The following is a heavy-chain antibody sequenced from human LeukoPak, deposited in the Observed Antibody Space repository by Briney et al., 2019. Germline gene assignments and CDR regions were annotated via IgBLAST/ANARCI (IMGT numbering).Heavy chain of an antibody. CDR3: AKSIAARPSPPHY. Sequence: GRSLRLSCAASGFTFSTYPMHWVRQAPGKGLEWVAVISYDGNTKYYADSVKGRFTISRDNSKNTLYLQMNSLRAEDTAVYYCAKSIAARPSPPHYWGQGTLVTVSS. J-gene: IGHJ4*02. CDR2: ISYDGNTK. CDR1: GFTFSTYP. D-gene: IGHD6-6*01. V-gene: IGHV3-30-3*01.